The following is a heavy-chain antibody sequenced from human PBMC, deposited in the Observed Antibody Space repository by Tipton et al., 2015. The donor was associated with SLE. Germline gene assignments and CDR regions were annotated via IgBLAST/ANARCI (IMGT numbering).Heavy chain of an antibody. D-gene: IGHD2-8*02. Sequence: PGLVKPSETLSLTCIVSGASISSGGYYWSWIRQYPGKGLEWIGYISYSGSTNYNSSLKSRLTISVDTSKNQFSLKLSSVTAADTAVYYCARDVGGYNTGWFPYYFDYWGQGTLVTVSS. CDR3: ARDVGGYNTGWFPYYFDY. J-gene: IGHJ4*02. V-gene: IGHV4-31*03. CDR2: ISYSGST. CDR1: GASISSGGYY.